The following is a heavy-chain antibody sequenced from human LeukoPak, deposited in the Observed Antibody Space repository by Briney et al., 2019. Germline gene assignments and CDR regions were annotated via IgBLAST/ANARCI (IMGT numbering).Heavy chain of an antibody. CDR2: ISGTGSHI. V-gene: IGHV3-21*04. J-gene: IGHJ4*02. CDR1: GFTFSSYE. CDR3: ARRAGGYSHPYDY. D-gene: IGHD4-23*01. Sequence: GGSLRLSCAASGFTFSSYEMNWVRQAPGKGLEWVSSISGTGSHIYSADSMKGRFTISRDNAKNSLYLQMNSLRAEDTAVYYCARRAGGYSHPYDYWGQGILVTVSS.